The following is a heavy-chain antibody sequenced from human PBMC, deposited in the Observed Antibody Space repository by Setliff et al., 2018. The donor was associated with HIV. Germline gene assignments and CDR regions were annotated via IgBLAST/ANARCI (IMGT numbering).Heavy chain of an antibody. J-gene: IGHJ5*02. Sequence: SETLSLTCTVSGGSISSYYWSWIRQPPGKGLEWIGYIYYSGSTNYNPSLKSRFTISRDNAKNTLYLQMNSLRGEDTAVYFCARAIRDGNSLINWFDPWGQGTLVTVSS. D-gene: IGHD2-15*01. CDR3: ARAIRDGNSLINWFDP. CDR2: IYYSGST. CDR1: GGSISSYY. V-gene: IGHV4-59*12.